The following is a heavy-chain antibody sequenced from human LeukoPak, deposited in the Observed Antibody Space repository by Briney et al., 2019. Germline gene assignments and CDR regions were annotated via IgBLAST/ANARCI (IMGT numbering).Heavy chain of an antibody. J-gene: IGHJ5*02. CDR1: GGTFSSYA. Sequence: ASVKVSCKASGGTFSSYAISWVRQAPGQGLEWMGGIIPIFGTANYAQKFQGRVTITADKSTSTAYMELSSLRSEDTAVYYCARDPERALYSGYDFSLLGWFDPWGQGTLVTVSS. CDR3: ARDPERALYSGYDFSLLGWFDP. CDR2: IIPIFGTA. D-gene: IGHD5-12*01. V-gene: IGHV1-69*06.